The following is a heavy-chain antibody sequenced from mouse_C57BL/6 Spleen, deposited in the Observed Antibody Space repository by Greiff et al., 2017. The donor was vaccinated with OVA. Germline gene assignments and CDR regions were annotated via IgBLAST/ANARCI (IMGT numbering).Heavy chain of an antibody. CDR3: ASGRLRRGVDY. V-gene: IGHV1-50*01. Sequence: VQLQQPGAELVKPGASVKLSCKASGFTFTSYWMPWVKQRPGQGLEWIGEIGPSDSYTNYTQKFKGKATFTVDTSYSTAYLQLSSLTSEDSAVYFCASGRLRRGVDYWGQGTTLTVSS. D-gene: IGHD2-4*01. CDR1: GFTFTSYW. CDR2: IGPSDSYT. J-gene: IGHJ2*01.